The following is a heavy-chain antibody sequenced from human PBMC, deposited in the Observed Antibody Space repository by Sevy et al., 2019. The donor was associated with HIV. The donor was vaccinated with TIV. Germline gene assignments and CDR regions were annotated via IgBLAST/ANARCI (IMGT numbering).Heavy chain of an antibody. Sequence: GGSLRLSCAASGFTFSNAWMSWVRQAPGKGLEWVGHIKSKTDGGTTDYAAPVKGRFTISRDDSKNTLYLQMNSLKTEDTAVYYCTSRDGYNFWGWSFAYYYYYGMDVWGQGTTVTVSS. V-gene: IGHV3-15*01. CDR1: GFTFSNAW. D-gene: IGHD3-3*01. CDR2: IKSKTDGGTT. CDR3: TSRDGYNFWGWSFAYYYYYGMDV. J-gene: IGHJ6*02.